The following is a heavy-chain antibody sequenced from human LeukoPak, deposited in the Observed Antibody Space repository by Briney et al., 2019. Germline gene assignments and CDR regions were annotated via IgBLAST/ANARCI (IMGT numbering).Heavy chain of an antibody. CDR2: ISNNGGYT. D-gene: IGHD2-15*01. CDR1: GFTFSSSA. Sequence: GGSLRLSCAASGFTFSSSAMSWIRQAPGKGLEWVSAISNNGGYTYYADSVQGRFTISRDNSKSTLCLQMNSLRAEDTAVYYCAKQLGYCSDGSCYFPYWGQGTLVTVSS. J-gene: IGHJ4*02. CDR3: AKQLGYCSDGSCYFPY. V-gene: IGHV3-23*01.